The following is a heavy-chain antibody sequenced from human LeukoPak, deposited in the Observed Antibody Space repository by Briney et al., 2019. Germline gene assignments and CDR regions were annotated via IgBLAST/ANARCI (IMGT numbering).Heavy chain of an antibody. D-gene: IGHD3-10*01. CDR1: GYSFTSYW. V-gene: IGHV5-51*01. Sequence: GESLKISCKGSGYSFTSYWIGWVRQMPGKGLEWMGIIYPGDSDTRYSPSFQGQVTISADKSISTAYLQWSSLKASDTAMYYCAGANYYGSETYDAFDIWGQGTMVTVSS. J-gene: IGHJ3*02. CDR3: AGANYYGSETYDAFDI. CDR2: IYPGDSDT.